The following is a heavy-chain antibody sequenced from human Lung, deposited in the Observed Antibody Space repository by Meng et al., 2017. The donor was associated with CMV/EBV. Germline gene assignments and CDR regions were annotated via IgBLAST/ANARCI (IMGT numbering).Heavy chain of an antibody. J-gene: IGHJ4*02. CDR3: VKGWQNLGDY. D-gene: IGHD7-27*01. Sequence: GGSLRLSCRASGYTFSSYSMSWVRQAPGKGLEWVSSISGSGGSTYSADSVKGRLTISRDNSESTLYLQMNSLTAEDTAIYYCVKGWQNLGDYWGQGTLVTGSS. CDR2: ISGSGGST. V-gene: IGHV3-23*01. CDR1: GYTFSSYS.